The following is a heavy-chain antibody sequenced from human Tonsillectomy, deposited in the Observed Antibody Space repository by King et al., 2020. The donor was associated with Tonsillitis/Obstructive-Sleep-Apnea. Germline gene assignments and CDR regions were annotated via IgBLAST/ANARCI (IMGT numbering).Heavy chain of an antibody. V-gene: IGHV4-59*08. Sequence: VQLQESGPGLVKPSETLSLTCTVSGGSISSYYWSWIRQPPGKGLEWIGYIYYSGSTNYNPSLKSRVTISVDTSKNQFSLKLRSVTAADTAVYYCARVPTGLSYYYYMDVWGKGTTVTVSS. J-gene: IGHJ6*03. CDR3: ARVPTGLSYYYYMDV. D-gene: IGHD3-9*01. CDR1: GGSISSYY. CDR2: IYYSGST.